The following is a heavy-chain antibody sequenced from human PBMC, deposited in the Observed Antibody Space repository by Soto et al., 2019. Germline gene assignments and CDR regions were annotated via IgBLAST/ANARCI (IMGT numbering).Heavy chain of an antibody. J-gene: IGHJ4*02. D-gene: IGHD3-3*01. CDR2: IYYSGST. V-gene: IGHV4-39*01. CDR1: GGSISSSSYY. CDR3: ARPRHYDFWSGYYFDY. Sequence: PSETLSLTCTVSGGSISSSSYYWGWIRQPPGKGMERIGSIYYSGSTYYNPSLKSRVTISVDTSKNQFSLKLSSVTAADTAVYYCARPRHYDFWSGYYFDYWGQGTLVTVSS.